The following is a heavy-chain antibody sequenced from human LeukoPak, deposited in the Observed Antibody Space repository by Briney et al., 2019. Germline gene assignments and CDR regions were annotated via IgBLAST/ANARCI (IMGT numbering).Heavy chain of an antibody. V-gene: IGHV4-4*07. Sequence: SETLSLTCTVSGGSISNYYWTWVRQPAGKGLEWIGRMYTSGNTLYNPSLKTRVTMSIDTPKNQFSLKLTSVTAADTAVYYCARQELAYGSGKGTFDILGQGTMVTVSS. D-gene: IGHD3-10*01. CDR1: GGSISNYY. CDR3: ARQELAYGSGKGTFDI. CDR2: MYTSGNT. J-gene: IGHJ3*02.